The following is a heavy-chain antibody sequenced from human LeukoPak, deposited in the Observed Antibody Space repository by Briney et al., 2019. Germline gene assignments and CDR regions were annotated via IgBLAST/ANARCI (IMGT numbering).Heavy chain of an antibody. J-gene: IGHJ4*02. CDR2: ISAHTGLT. V-gene: IGHV1-18*01. D-gene: IGHD3-10*01. Sequence: ASVKASCKSSGYTFNNFAISWVRQAPGQGLEWMGWISAHTGLTNYAQNLQDRVSVTTDTSTNTTYLELRSLKSDDTAVYYCARVVGSLSMVRGVMDYWGQGTLVTVSS. CDR1: GYTFNNFA. CDR3: ARVVGSLSMVRGVMDY.